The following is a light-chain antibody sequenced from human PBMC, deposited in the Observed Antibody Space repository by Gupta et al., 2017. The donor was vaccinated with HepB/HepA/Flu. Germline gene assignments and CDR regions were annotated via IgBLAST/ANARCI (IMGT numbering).Light chain of an antibody. CDR1: QSVSSSY. Sequence: EIVLTQSPGTLSLSPGARATLSCRASQSVSSSYLAWYQQKPGQAPRLLIYGASSRATGIPDRFSGSGSGTDFTLTISRLEPEDFAVYYCQQYGGSPATFGQGTKVEIK. CDR3: QQYGGSPAT. V-gene: IGKV3-20*01. J-gene: IGKJ1*01. CDR2: GAS.